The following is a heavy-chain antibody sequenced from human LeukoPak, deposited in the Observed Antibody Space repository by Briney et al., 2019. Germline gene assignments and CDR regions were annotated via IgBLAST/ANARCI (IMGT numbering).Heavy chain of an antibody. Sequence: GGPLRLSCAASGFTCSSYWVSGVRQAPGRGLEWGANIKQDGSEKYYVDSVKGRFTISRDNAKNSLYLQMNSLRAEATAVYYCARDLIHSGSSALDYWGQGTLVTVSS. CDR3: ARDLIHSGSSALDY. D-gene: IGHD1-26*01. CDR2: IKQDGSEK. V-gene: IGHV3-7*01. CDR1: GFTCSSYW. J-gene: IGHJ4*02.